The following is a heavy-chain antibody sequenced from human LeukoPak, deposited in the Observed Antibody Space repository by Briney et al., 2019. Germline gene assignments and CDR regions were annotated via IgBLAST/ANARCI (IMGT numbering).Heavy chain of an antibody. D-gene: IGHD1-26*01. Sequence: ASVKVSCKASGYTFTSYGISWVRQAPGQGLEWMGWISAYNGNTNYAQKLQGRVTMTTDTSTSTAYMELRSLRSDDTAVYYCARVPHRSGSYGSFDYWGQGTLVTVSS. CDR3: ARVPHRSGSYGSFDY. V-gene: IGHV1-18*01. CDR2: ISAYNGNT. CDR1: GYTFTSYG. J-gene: IGHJ4*02.